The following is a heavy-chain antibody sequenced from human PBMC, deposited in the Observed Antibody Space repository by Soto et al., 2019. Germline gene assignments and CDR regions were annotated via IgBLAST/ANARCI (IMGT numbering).Heavy chain of an antibody. J-gene: IGHJ4*02. V-gene: IGHV1-3*01. D-gene: IGHD7-27*01. CDR2: INAGNGNT. Sequence: ASVKVCCKAYGYTFTSYAMQWVCQAPGQRLEWMGWINAGNGNTAYAQKFQGRVTMTRDTSKSTAFMELSSLTSEDTAVYYCARGPRNWGVDYWGQGTLVTVSS. CDR3: ARGPRNWGVDY. CDR1: GYTFTSYA.